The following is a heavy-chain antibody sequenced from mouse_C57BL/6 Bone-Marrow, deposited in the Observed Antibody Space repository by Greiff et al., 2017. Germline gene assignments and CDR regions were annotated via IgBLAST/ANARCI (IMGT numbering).Heavy chain of an antibody. CDR2: IWRGGST. V-gene: IGHV2-2*01. CDR3: ARSYDGFPWFAY. D-gene: IGHD2-3*01. CDR1: GFSFTSYG. J-gene: IGHJ3*01. Sequence: VQLQQSGPGLVQPSQSLSITCTVSGFSFTSYGVNWVRQSPGKGLEWLGVIWRGGSTDYNAAFISRLSISKDNSKSQVFFTMISLQADDTAIYYSARSYDGFPWFAYGGQGTLVTVSA.